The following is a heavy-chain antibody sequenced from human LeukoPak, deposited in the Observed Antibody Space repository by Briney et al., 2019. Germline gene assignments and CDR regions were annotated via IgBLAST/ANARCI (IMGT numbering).Heavy chain of an antibody. CDR1: GFTFGDYA. V-gene: IGHV3-49*04. D-gene: IGHD2-2*02. Sequence: GRSLRLSCTASGFTFGDYAMSWVRQAPGKGLQWVGFIRSKAFDETTEYAASVKGRFTISRDDSKSIAYLQMNSLKTEDTAVYYCTRDVSRAISYYFDYWGQGTLVTVSS. J-gene: IGHJ4*02. CDR2: IRSKAFDETT. CDR3: TRDVSRAISYYFDY.